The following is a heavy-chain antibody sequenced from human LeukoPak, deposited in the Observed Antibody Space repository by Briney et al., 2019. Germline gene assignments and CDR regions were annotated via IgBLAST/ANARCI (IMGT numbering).Heavy chain of an antibody. CDR1: GFTFSDYY. CDR2: ISSIGSTI. CDR3: AKASWPDFDY. J-gene: IGHJ4*02. Sequence: GGSLRLSCAASGFTFSDYYMHWIRQAPGKGLEWVSYISSIGSTIYYADSVKGRFTVSRDNAKNSLYLQMNSLRAEDTAVYYCAKASWPDFDYWGQGTLVTVSS. V-gene: IGHV3-11*01. D-gene: IGHD5-24*01.